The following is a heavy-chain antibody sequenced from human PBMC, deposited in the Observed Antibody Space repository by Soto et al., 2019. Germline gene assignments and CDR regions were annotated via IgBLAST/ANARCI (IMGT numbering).Heavy chain of an antibody. CDR3: ARGDTAMGSDAFDI. V-gene: IGHV4-31*03. J-gene: IGHJ3*02. Sequence: QVQLQESGPGLVKPSQTLSLTCTVSGGSISSGGYYWSWIRQHPGKGLEWIGYIYYSGSTYYNPSLKSGVTISVDTSKNQFSLKLSSVTAADTAVYYCARGDTAMGSDAFDIWGQGTMVTVSS. CDR2: IYYSGST. D-gene: IGHD5-18*01. CDR1: GGSISSGGYY.